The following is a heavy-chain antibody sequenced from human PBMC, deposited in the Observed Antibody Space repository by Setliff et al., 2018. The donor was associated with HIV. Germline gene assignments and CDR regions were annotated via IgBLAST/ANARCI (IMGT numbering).Heavy chain of an antibody. CDR2: IDHSGTS. Sequence: SETLSLTCSVSGGSLGSHYWSWVRQPPGKGLEWIGSIDHSGTSNYSPSLQSRVTISVDTSKNEISLRMTSVTSADTAVYYCARGLSSPFAAGLWGQGALVTVSS. CDR3: ARGLSSPFAAGL. J-gene: IGHJ4*02. D-gene: IGHD6-13*01. V-gene: IGHV4-59*11. CDR1: GGSLGSHY.